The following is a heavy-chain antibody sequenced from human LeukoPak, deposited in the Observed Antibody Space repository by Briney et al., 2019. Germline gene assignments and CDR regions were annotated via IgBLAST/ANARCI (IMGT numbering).Heavy chain of an antibody. CDR1: GFTFRSYA. Sequence: GGSLRLSCAVSGFTFRSYAMKWVRQAPGKGLEWVSAITADGSSTHYTISVKGRFIISRDTPKNTLYLQMNNLRAEDTAVYYCARDRYSGSYPLDYWGQGTLVTVSS. J-gene: IGHJ4*02. CDR2: ITADGSST. V-gene: IGHV3-23*01. D-gene: IGHD1-26*01. CDR3: ARDRYSGSYPLDY.